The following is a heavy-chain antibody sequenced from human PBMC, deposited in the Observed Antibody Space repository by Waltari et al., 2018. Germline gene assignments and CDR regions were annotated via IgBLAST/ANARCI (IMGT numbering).Heavy chain of an antibody. CDR1: GGSFSGYY. CDR3: STGRAAVVLMNRDAFDI. D-gene: IGHD2-2*01. J-gene: IGHJ3*02. Sequence: QVQLQQWGAGLLKPSETLSLTCAVYGGSFSGYYSSWIRQPPGKGLEWLGEINHRGSTNESAARKSGVTLSVDTSRNQFSLRLSSVTAADAAVDYCSTGRAAVVLMNRDAFDIWGQGTMVTVSS. CDR2: INHRGST. V-gene: IGHV4-34*03.